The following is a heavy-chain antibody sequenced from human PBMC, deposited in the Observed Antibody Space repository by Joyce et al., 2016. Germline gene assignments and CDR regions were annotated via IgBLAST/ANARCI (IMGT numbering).Heavy chain of an antibody. D-gene: IGHD4/OR15-4a*01. CDR1: GYTFTGHT. CDR2: INAGNGIT. CDR3: ARGLSALTYFDF. V-gene: IGHV1-3*01. Sequence: QVQLVQSGAEVKKPGASVKVSCKASGYTFTGHTLHWVRQAPGQGLEWMGWINAGNGITRFSQKCQDRVTITRDTSARTAYMELNSLRSEDTAVYYCARGLSALTYFDFWGQGTLVTVSS. J-gene: IGHJ4*02.